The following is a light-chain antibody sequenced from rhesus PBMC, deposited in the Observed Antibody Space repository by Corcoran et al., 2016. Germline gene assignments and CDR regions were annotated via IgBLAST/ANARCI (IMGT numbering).Light chain of an antibody. CDR1: QSLLDSDGYTH. CDR2: LVS. V-gene: IGKV2-78*01. J-gene: IGKJ3*01. Sequence: DIVMTQTPLSLPVTPGEPASISCRSSQSLLDSDGYTHLHWYLQKPGHSPQLLIYLVSNRASGVPERFSGIGSVTDFTLKISRVEAEDVGVYYCMQTLQTPFTFGPGTKLDIK. CDR3: MQTLQTPFT.